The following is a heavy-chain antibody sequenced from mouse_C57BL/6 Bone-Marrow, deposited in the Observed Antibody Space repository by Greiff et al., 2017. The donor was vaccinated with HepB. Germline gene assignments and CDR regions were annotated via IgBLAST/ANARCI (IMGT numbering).Heavy chain of an antibody. V-gene: IGHV1-69*01. CDR3: ARRETGTQFAY. J-gene: IGHJ3*01. CDR2: IDTSDSYT. D-gene: IGHD4-1*01. CDR1: GYTFTSYW. Sequence: QVQLQQPGAELVMPGASVKLSCKASGYTFTSYWMHWVKQRPGQGLEWIGEIDTSDSYTNYNQKFKGKSTLTVDKSSSTAYMQLSSLTSEDSAVYYCARRETGTQFAYWGQGTLVTVSA.